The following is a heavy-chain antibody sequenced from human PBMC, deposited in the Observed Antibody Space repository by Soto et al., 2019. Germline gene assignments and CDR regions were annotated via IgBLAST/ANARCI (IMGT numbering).Heavy chain of an antibody. V-gene: IGHV2-70*04. D-gene: IGHD6-6*01. J-gene: IGHJ4*02. CDR1: GFSLSTSGMR. CDR2: IDWDDDK. CDR3: ARGTSSSSTFDY. Sequence: SGPTLVNPTQSLTLTCTFSGFSLSTSGMRVSWIRQPPGKALEWLARIDWDDDKFYSTSLKTRLTISKDTSKNQVVLTMTNMDPVDTATYCCARGTSSSSTFDYWGQGTLVTVSS.